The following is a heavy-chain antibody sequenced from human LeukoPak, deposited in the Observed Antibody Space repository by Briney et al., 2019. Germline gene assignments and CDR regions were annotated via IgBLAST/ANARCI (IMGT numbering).Heavy chain of an antibody. CDR3: ARQEIAARPFRSWFDP. V-gene: IGHV1-69*05. Sequence: SVKVSCKASGGTFSIYAISWVRQAPGQGLEWMGGIIPIFGTANYAQKFQGRVTITTDESTSTAYMELSSLRSEDTAVYYCARQEIAARPFRSWFDPWGQGTLVTVSS. CDR2: IIPIFGTA. D-gene: IGHD6-6*01. J-gene: IGHJ5*02. CDR1: GGTFSIYA.